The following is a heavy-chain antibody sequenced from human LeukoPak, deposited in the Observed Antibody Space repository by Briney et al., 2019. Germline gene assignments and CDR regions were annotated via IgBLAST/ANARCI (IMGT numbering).Heavy chain of an antibody. CDR1: GYTFTSYY. CDR3: ARDQNSGYDAQYNWFDP. V-gene: IGHV1-46*01. J-gene: IGHJ5*02. CDR2: INPSGGST. D-gene: IGHD5-12*01. Sequence: ASVKVSCKASGYTFTSYYMHWVRQAPGQGLEWMGIINPSGGSTSYTQKLQGRVTMTRDTSTSTVYMELSSLRSEDTAVYYCARDQNSGYDAQYNWFDPWGQGTLVTVSS.